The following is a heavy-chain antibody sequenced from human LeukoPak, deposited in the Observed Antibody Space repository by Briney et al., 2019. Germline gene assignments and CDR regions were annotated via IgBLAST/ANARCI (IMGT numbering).Heavy chain of an antibody. D-gene: IGHD3-16*01. CDR3: ATEGGVDP. Sequence: SETLSLTCNVSGGSMSNIYYWGWIRQPPGKGLEWIGSIYYSGSTYYNPSLKSRVTISVDTSKNQFSLKLSSVTAADTAVYYCATEGGVDPWGQGTLVTVSS. J-gene: IGHJ5*02. CDR1: GGSMSNIYY. V-gene: IGHV4-39*07. CDR2: IYYSGST.